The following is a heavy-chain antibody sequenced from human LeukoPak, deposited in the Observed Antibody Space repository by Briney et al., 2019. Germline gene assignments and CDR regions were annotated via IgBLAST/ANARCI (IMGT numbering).Heavy chain of an antibody. J-gene: IGHJ5*02. CDR2: MNPDSGNT. V-gene: IGHV1-8*01. CDR1: GYTFTSYD. D-gene: IGHD6-13*01. Sequence: ASVNVSCKASGYTFTSYDINWVRQAAGQGLEGMGWMNPDSGNTGYAQKFQGRFTMTRDTSISTAYMELSSLRSEDTAVYYCARMCIAAAGLNWFDPWGQGTLVTVSS. CDR3: ARMCIAAAGLNWFDP.